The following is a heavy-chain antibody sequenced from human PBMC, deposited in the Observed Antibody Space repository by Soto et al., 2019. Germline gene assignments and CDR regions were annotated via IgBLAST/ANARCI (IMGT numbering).Heavy chain of an antibody. V-gene: IGHV1-8*01. CDR1: GYTFTIYD. Sequence: GASVKVSCKASGYTFTIYDINWVRQATGQGLEWMRWMNPNSGNTGYAQKFQGRVTMTRNTSISTAYMELSSLRSEDTAVYYCARGFKRTYYDFWSGQSYYYYMDVWGKGTTVTVSS. J-gene: IGHJ6*03. CDR3: ARGFKRTYYDFWSGQSYYYYMDV. CDR2: MNPNSGNT. D-gene: IGHD3-3*01.